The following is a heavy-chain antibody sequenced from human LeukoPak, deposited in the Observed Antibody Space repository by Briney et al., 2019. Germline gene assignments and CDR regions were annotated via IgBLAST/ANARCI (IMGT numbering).Heavy chain of an antibody. Sequence: GGSLRLSCTTSGFGSKNYAMSWVRLAPGKGLEWVSIISATGVNTYYADSVKGRFTISRDNSKNTLYLQMNSLRAEDTGVYYCARQPAGYSYGAGAFDIWGQGTMVTVSS. CDR2: ISATGVNT. D-gene: IGHD5-18*01. CDR3: ARQPAGYSYGAGAFDI. V-gene: IGHV3-23*01. J-gene: IGHJ3*02. CDR1: GFGSKNYA.